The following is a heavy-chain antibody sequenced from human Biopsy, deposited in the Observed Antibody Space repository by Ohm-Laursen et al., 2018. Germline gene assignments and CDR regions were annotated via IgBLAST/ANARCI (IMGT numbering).Heavy chain of an antibody. D-gene: IGHD2-15*01. Sequence: SETLSLTCIASGGSLSGYYWSWIRQAPGRGLEWIGLIYYRGETDYNPSLKSRVTISVDGSKNQFSLNLTSITAEDTAVYYCARHRTHPPPGSMDVWGHGTTVFVSS. J-gene: IGHJ6*02. CDR1: GGSLSGYY. CDR3: ARHRTHPPPGSMDV. V-gene: IGHV4-59*08. CDR2: IYYRGET.